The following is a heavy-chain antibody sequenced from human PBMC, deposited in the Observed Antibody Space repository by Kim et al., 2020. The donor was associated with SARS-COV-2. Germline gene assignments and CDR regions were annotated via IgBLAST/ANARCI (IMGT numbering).Heavy chain of an antibody. CDR1: GFTFSNAW. V-gene: IGHV3-15*01. CDR2: IKSKTDGGTT. Sequence: GGSLRLSCAASGFTFSNAWMSWVRQAPGKGLEWVGRIKSKTDGGTTDYAAPVKGRFTISRDHSKNTLYLQMNSLKTEDTAVYYCTTVRVGPEVWVEDILTGYHWFDPWGQGTLVTVSS. CDR3: TTVRVGPEVWVEDILTGYHWFDP. D-gene: IGHD3-9*01. J-gene: IGHJ5*02.